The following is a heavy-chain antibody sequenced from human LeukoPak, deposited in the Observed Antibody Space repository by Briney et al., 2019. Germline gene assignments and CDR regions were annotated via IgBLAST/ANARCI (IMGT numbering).Heavy chain of an antibody. Sequence: ASVKVSCKASGYTFTGYYMHWVRQAPGQGLEWMGWINPNSGGTNYAQKFQGKVTMTRDTSISTAYMELSRLRSDDTAVYYCARDRELLWFGELFTYYYYYYGMDVWGQGTTVTVSS. J-gene: IGHJ6*02. CDR2: INPNSGGT. CDR1: GYTFTGYY. D-gene: IGHD3-10*01. V-gene: IGHV1-2*02. CDR3: ARDRELLWFGELFTYYYYYYGMDV.